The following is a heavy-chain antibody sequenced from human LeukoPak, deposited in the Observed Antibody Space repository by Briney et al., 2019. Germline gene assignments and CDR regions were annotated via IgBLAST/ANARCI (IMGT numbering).Heavy chain of an antibody. Sequence: GGSLRLSCAASGFTFSSYWMSWVRQAPGKGLEGVPNIKQDGSERYCVESVKGRFTISRDNAKNSLYLQMNRLRAEDTAVYYCARDWGHSYGTDWSQGTLVTVSS. J-gene: IGHJ4*02. CDR1: GFTFSSYW. V-gene: IGHV3-7*01. CDR3: ARDWGHSYGTD. CDR2: IKQDGSER. D-gene: IGHD5-18*01.